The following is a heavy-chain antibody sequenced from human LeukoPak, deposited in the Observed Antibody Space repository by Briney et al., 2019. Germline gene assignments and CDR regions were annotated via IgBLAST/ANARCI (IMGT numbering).Heavy chain of an antibody. CDR1: GYTLTELS. D-gene: IGHD3-3*01. CDR3: VRDRSDLPFDH. CDR2: IFLNSGGT. Sequence: ASVKVSSTVSGYTLTELSMHWVRQAPGQRLEWRGWIFLNSGGTNYAQNFQGRVTITRDTSISTAYMEVSRLRSDDTALYYCVRDRSDLPFDHWGQGTLVTVSS. V-gene: IGHV1-2*02. J-gene: IGHJ4*02.